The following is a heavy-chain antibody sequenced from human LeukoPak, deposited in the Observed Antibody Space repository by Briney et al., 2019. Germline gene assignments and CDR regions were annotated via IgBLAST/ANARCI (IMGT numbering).Heavy chain of an antibody. J-gene: IGHJ5*02. CDR1: GYTFTAYY. Sequence: ASVKVSCKASGYTFTAYYMHWVRQAPGQGLEWMGWINPNSGGTNYAQKFQGRVTMTRDTSISTAYMELSRLRSDDTAVYYCARDLRHCSGGSCYSRWFDPWGQGTLVTVSS. CDR3: ARDLRHCSGGSCYSRWFDP. V-gene: IGHV1-2*02. D-gene: IGHD2-15*01. CDR2: INPNSGGT.